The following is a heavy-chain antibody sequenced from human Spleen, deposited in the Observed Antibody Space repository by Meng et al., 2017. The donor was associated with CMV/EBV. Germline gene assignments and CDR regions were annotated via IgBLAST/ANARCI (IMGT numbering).Heavy chain of an antibody. V-gene: IGHV3-23*01. CDR3: AKYPTTGTYFYYNGMDV. Sequence: GEFLKISCAASGFTFSSIAMSWVRQAPGKGLEWVSAISGSGGNTYYADSVKGRFIISRDNSKNTLYLQMKSLRAQDTALYYCAKYPTTGTYFYYNGMDVCGQGTTVTVSS. D-gene: IGHD4-17*01. CDR2: ISGSGGNT. J-gene: IGHJ6*02. CDR1: GFTFSSIA.